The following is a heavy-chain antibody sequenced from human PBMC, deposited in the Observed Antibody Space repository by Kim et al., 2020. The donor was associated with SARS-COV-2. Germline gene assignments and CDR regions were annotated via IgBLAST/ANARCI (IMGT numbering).Heavy chain of an antibody. CDR2: GSGK. D-gene: IGHD2-21*01. Sequence: GSGKYYVGCLKGRFSNSRDNAKNSVYLQMNSLRAEETAVYYCVRGGRLWWGQGTLVTVSS. J-gene: IGHJ4*02. CDR3: VRGGRLW. V-gene: IGHV3-7*03.